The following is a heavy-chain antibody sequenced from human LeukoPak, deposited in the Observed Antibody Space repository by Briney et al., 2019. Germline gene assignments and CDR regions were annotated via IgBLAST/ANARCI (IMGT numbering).Heavy chain of an antibody. CDR3: AGVDNGAVARQYYYYGMDV. Sequence: GGSLRLSCAASGFTFSSYEMNWVRQAPGKGLEWVSYISSSGSTIYYADSVKGRFTISRDNAKNSLYLQMNSLRAEDTAVYYCAGVDNGAVARQYYYYGMDVWGQGTTVTVSS. CDR1: GFTFSSYE. J-gene: IGHJ6*02. V-gene: IGHV3-48*03. D-gene: IGHD6-19*01. CDR2: ISSSGSTI.